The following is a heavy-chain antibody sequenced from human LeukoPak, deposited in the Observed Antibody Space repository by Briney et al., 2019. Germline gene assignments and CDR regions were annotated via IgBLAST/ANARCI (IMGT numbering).Heavy chain of an antibody. CDR2: ISYDGTYK. Sequence: PGGSLRLSCAASGFTFSSNAMHWVRQSPGKGLEWVAIISYDGTYKYYADSVKGRFTISRDNAKNSLYLQMNSLRAEDTAIYYCTRVGYIDEGIDYWGQGTLVTVSS. J-gene: IGHJ4*02. D-gene: IGHD5-24*01. CDR1: GFTFSSNA. V-gene: IGHV3-30*04. CDR3: TRVGYIDEGIDY.